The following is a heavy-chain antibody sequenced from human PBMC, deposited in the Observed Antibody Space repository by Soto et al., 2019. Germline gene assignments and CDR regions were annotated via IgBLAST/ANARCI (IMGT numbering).Heavy chain of an antibody. CDR1: GDSFTRDW. J-gene: IGHJ6*02. CDR2: IYPGNSDT. Sequence: GESLKICGKGSGDSFTRDWIGGGRQMPGKGLEWMGIIYPGNSDTRYSPSFQGQVTISADKSISTAYLQWSSLKASDTAMYYCARHHSNYGYYGMDVWGQGTTVTVSS. D-gene: IGHD4-4*01. V-gene: IGHV5-51*01. CDR3: ARHHSNYGYYGMDV.